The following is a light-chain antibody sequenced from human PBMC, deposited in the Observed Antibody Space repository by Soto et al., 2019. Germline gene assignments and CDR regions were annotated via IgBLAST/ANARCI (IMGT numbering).Light chain of an antibody. CDR1: QTVLDSSNNRDY. V-gene: IGKV4-1*01. CDR3: QQDYTSPRT. CDR2: WAS. J-gene: IGKJ1*01. Sequence: DIVMTQSPDSLAVSLGERATINCKSSQTVLDSSNNRDYLTWYQQKPGQPPKLHIYWASTREFGVPDRFSGSGSGTDFTLTISSLQAGDVGVYYCQQDYTSPRTFGHGTKVEIK.